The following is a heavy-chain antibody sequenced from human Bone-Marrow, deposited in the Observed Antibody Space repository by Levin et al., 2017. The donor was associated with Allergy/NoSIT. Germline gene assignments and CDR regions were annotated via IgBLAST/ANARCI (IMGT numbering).Heavy chain of an antibody. CDR3: VRIHVNSDGNGNFLDY. Sequence: LSLTCVASGFNFRTYEMTWVRQAPGKGLEWISFISDTGSNTYYADSVKGRFIISRDNAEKSLNLQKNRLRVEDTATYYCVRIHVNSDGNGNFLDYWGQGTQVTVSS. CDR2: ISDTGSNT. D-gene: IGHD1-1*01. CDR1: GFNFRTYE. V-gene: IGHV3-48*03. J-gene: IGHJ4*02.